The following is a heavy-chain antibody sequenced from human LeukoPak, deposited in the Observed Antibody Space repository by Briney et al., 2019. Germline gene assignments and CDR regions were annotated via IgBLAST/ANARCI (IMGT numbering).Heavy chain of an antibody. D-gene: IGHD1-1*01. CDR2: ISGNGGST. Sequence: QPGGSLRLSCAASGFTFSPYALNWVRQAPGKGLEWVSGISGNGGSTHYADSVKGRFTISRDNSDNTLCLQMDSLRVDDTAVYFCARAQRGTPLSLSYYYYAMDVWGQGTTVSVSS. V-gene: IGHV3-23*01. CDR3: ARAQRGTPLSLSYYYYAMDV. J-gene: IGHJ6*02. CDR1: GFTFSPYA.